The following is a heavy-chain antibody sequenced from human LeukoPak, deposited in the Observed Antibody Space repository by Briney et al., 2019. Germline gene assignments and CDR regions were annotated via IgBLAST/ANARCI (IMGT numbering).Heavy chain of an antibody. Sequence: PGGSLRLSCAASGFTFSSYEMNWVRQAPGKGLEWVSYISSSGSTIYYADSVKGRFTISRDNSKNTLYLQMNSLSAEDTAIYFCAKDPYGSGSYYAHPHWFDPWGQGTLVTVSS. D-gene: IGHD3-10*01. CDR2: ISSSGSTI. J-gene: IGHJ5*02. V-gene: IGHV3-48*03. CDR3: AKDPYGSGSYYAHPHWFDP. CDR1: GFTFSSYE.